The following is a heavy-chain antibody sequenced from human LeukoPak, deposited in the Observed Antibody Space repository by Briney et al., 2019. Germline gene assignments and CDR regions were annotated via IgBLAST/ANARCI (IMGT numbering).Heavy chain of an antibody. CDR1: GGSISSYY. CDR2: IYTSGST. Sequence: SETLSLTCTVSGGSISSYYWSWIRQPAGKGLEWIGRIYTSGSTNYNPSLKSRVTMSVDTSKNRFSLKLSSVTAADTAVYYCARDDESDCSSTSCPPSNWFDPWGQGTLVTVSS. D-gene: IGHD2-2*01. J-gene: IGHJ5*02. V-gene: IGHV4-4*07. CDR3: ARDDESDCSSTSCPPSNWFDP.